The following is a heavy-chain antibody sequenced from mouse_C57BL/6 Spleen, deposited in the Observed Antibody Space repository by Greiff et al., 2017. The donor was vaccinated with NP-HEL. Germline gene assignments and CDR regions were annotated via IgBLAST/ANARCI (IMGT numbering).Heavy chain of an antibody. D-gene: IGHD2-14*01. CDR1: GFTFSDYG. V-gene: IGHV5-17*01. Sequence: DVMLVESGGGLVKPGGSLKLSCAASGFTFSDYGMHWVRQAPEKGLEWVAYISSGSSTIYYADTVKGRFTISRDNAKNTLFLQMTSLRSEDTAMYYCAKGVRPSMDYWGQGTSVTVSS. J-gene: IGHJ4*01. CDR2: ISSGSSTI. CDR3: AKGVRPSMDY.